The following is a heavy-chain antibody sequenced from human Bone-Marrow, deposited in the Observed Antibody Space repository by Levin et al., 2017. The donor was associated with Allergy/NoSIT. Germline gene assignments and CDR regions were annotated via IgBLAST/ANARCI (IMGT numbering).Heavy chain of an antibody. J-gene: IGHJ3*02. CDR2: IKSKRYGETR. V-gene: IGHV3-15*01. CDR1: GFTFYDAW. CDR3: ATGGYYDSSGFYNPTTDDALDT. Sequence: AGESLKISCVASGFTFYDAWMTWVRQAPGKGLEWVGHIKSKRYGETRDYAAPVKGRFSISRDDSKNTVYLQMNNLKVEDTAVYYCATGGYYDSSGFYNPTTDDALDTWGRGTTVTVSS. D-gene: IGHD3-22*01.